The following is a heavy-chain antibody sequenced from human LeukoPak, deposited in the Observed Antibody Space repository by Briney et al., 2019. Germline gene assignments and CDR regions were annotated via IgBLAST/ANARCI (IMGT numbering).Heavy chain of an antibody. CDR2: INNDGSIT. CDR1: GFTFSSYW. J-gene: IGHJ4*02. CDR3: ARGDGHYRY. D-gene: IGHD5-24*01. Sequence: GGSLRLSCAASGFTFSSYWMHWVRQAPGKGLVWVSRINNDGSITIYADSVKGRLTISRDNARNTLYLQMNSLRAEDTAAYYCARGDGHYRYWGQGTLVTVSS. V-gene: IGHV3-74*01.